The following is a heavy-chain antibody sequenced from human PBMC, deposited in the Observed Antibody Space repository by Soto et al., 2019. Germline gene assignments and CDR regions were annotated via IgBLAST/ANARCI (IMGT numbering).Heavy chain of an antibody. CDR3: AKAPCTTADCYVPDY. CDR2: ISGSGGSP. CDR1: GFSFRTYT. V-gene: IGHV3-23*01. D-gene: IGHD1-1*01. J-gene: IGHJ4*02. Sequence: PGGSLRLSCAASGFSFRTYTMSWVRQAPGKGLEWLSVISGSGGSPSYADSVQGRFVISRANARNTLYLHMNSLRAEDTAMYYCAKAPCTTADCYVPDYWGGGTPDTVSP.